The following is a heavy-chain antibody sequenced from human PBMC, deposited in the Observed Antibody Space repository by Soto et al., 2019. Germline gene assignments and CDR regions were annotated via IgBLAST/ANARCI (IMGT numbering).Heavy chain of an antibody. CDR2: MNPNSGNT. V-gene: IGHV1-8*01. CDR1: GYTIASNG. J-gene: IGHJ5*02. D-gene: IGHD3-16*01. CDR3: VGNWFDP. Sequence: GASVEVSCKDPGYTIASNGRSWVRQATGQGLEWMGWMNPNSGNTGYAQKFQGRVTMTRNTSISTAYMELSSLRSEDTAVYYCVGNWFDPWGQGTLVTVSS.